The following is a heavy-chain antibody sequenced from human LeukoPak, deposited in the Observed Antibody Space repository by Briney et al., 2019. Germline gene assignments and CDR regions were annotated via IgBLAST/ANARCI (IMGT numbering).Heavy chain of an antibody. V-gene: IGHV3-66*01. CDR2: IYSGGST. J-gene: IGHJ6*03. Sequence: GGSLRLSCAASGFTVSSNYMSWVRQAPGKGLEWVSVIYSGGSTYYADSVKGRFTISRDNSKNTLYLQMNSLRAEDTAVYYCANPFSTPRSNYYIDVWGKGTTVTVSS. D-gene: IGHD2-2*01. CDR1: GFTVSSNY. CDR3: ANPFSTPRSNYYIDV.